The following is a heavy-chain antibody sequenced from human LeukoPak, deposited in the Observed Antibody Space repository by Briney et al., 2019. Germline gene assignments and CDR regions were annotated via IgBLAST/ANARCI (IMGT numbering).Heavy chain of an antibody. V-gene: IGHV3-30*02. Sequence: PGGSLRLSCAASGFTFSSYGMYWVCQAPSKGLEWVASILYDGSNKFYLDSVKGRFTISRDNSRNTLYLQMNSLRAEDTAVYYCARLTGWDNYYSYMDVWGKGTTVTVSS. CDR3: ARLTGWDNYYSYMDV. CDR1: GFTFSSYG. J-gene: IGHJ6*03. D-gene: IGHD6-19*01. CDR2: ILYDGSNK.